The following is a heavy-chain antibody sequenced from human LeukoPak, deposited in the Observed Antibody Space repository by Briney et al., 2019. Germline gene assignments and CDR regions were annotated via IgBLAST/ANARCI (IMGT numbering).Heavy chain of an antibody. CDR3: ARAKRNGFDI. CDR2: ITSSSGTI. CDR1: GFTFNSYS. J-gene: IGHJ3*02. Sequence: GGSLRLSCAASGFTFNSYSMNWVRQAPGKGLEWVSYITSSSGTIYYADSVKGRFTISRDNAKNSLYLQMNSLRAEDTAVYYCARAKRNGFDIWGQGTMVTVSS. V-gene: IGHV3-48*01.